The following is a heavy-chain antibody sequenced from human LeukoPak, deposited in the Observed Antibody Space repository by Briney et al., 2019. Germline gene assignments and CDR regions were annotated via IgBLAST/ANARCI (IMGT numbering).Heavy chain of an antibody. Sequence: PSETLSLTCTVSGGSISGSSYYWGWIRQPPGKGLEWIGSIYYSGSTYYNPSLKSRVTISVDTSKNQFSLKLNSVTATDTAVYYCARGSGYSYWGQGTLVTVSS. J-gene: IGHJ4*02. V-gene: IGHV4-39*01. CDR2: IYYSGST. CDR3: ARGSGYSY. CDR1: GGSISGSSYY. D-gene: IGHD6-13*01.